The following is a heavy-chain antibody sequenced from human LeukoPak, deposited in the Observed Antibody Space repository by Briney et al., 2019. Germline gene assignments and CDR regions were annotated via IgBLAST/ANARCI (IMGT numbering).Heavy chain of an antibody. V-gene: IGHV4-39*07. CDR2: DNYGGTS. D-gene: IGHD5-24*01. J-gene: IGHJ4*02. CDR3: ARVARRDGYKIDS. Sequence: SETLSLTCAVSGDSVFSNNYYRAWIRQPPGEGLEWIGSDNYGGTSYYNASLSSRVSISFDTSKNQFSLKVTSVTAADTAIYYCARVARRDGYKIDSWGQGTLVTVSS. CDR1: GDSVFSNNYY.